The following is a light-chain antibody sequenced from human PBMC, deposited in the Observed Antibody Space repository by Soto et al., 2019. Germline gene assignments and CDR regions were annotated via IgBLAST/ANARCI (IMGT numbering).Light chain of an antibody. J-gene: IGLJ2*01. CDR2: TND. Sequence: QPVLTQPPSVSGTPGQELTISCSGGTSNIGNNPVNWYQQFPGTAPKLLIFTNDQRPSGVPDRFSGSKSGTSGSLAISGLQSADEADYYCAAWDGSLNALVFGGGTKLTVL. CDR1: TSNIGNNP. CDR3: AAWDGSLNALV. V-gene: IGLV1-44*01.